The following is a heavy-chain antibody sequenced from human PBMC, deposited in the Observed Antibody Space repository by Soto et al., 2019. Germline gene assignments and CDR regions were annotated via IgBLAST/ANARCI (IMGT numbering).Heavy chain of an antibody. V-gene: IGHV1-3*01. CDR1: GYTFTSYS. J-gene: IGHJ5*01. CDR3: ARGGAEVLSWFDP. CDR2: INAGNGNT. D-gene: IGHD3-16*01. Sequence: ASVKVSCKASGYTFTSYSMHWVRQAPGQRLEWMGWINAGNGNTKYSQKFQGRVTITRDTSASTAYMEVTSLRSEDTAVYYCARGGAEVLSWFDPWGQGTLVTAPQ.